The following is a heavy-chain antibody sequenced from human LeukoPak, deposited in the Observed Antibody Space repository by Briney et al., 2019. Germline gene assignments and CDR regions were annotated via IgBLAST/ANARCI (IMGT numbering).Heavy chain of an antibody. CDR2: ISSSGSTI. CDR3: ARVLIAAAGFDY. J-gene: IGHJ4*02. V-gene: IGHV3-48*03. D-gene: IGHD6-13*01. CDR1: GFTFSSYE. Sequence: PGGSLRLSCAASGFTFSSYEMNWVRQAPGKGLEWVSYISSSGSTIYYADSVKGRFTISRDNAKNSLYLQMNSLRAEDTAVYYCARVLIAAAGFDYWGQGTLVTVSS.